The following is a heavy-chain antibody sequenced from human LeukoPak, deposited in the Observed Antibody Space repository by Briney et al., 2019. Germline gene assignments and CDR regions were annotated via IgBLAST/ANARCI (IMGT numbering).Heavy chain of an antibody. CDR1: GFTFSSYS. V-gene: IGHV3-21*01. Sequence: GGSLRLSCAASGFTFSSYSMNWVRQAPGKGLEWVSSISSSSSYIYYADSVKGRFTISRDNAKNSLYLQMNSLSAEDTAVYYCARFLYGGNWYFDLWGRGTLVTVSS. CDR2: ISSSSSYI. CDR3: ARFLYGGNWYFDL. D-gene: IGHD4-23*01. J-gene: IGHJ2*01.